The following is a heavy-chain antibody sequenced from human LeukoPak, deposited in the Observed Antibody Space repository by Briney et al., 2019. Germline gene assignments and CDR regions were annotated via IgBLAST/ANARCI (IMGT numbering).Heavy chain of an antibody. CDR3: ARDRGKGDAPYWYFDL. V-gene: IGHV3-48*03. J-gene: IGHJ2*01. CDR1: GFTFSSYE. Sequence: PGGSLRLSCAASGFTFSSYEMNWVRQAPGKGLEWVSYISSSSSTIYYADSVTGRFTISRDNAKNSLYLLMNSLRAEDTAVYYCARDRGKGDAPYWYFDLWGRGTLVTVSS. D-gene: IGHD2-21*02. CDR2: ISSSSSTI.